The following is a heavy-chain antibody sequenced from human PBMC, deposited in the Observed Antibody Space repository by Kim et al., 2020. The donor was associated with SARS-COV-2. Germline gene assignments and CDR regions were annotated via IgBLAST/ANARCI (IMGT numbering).Heavy chain of an antibody. CDR2: ISYSGTT. J-gene: IGHJ5*02. CDR1: GASISSFY. V-gene: IGHV4-59*01. CDR3: ARDRSASFGVVIGGWLDP. Sequence: SETLSLTCSVSGASISSFYWSWIRQPPGKGLEWIGYISYSGTTNYNPSLKSRVTISIDTSKNQFSLNLSSVTAADTAVYYCARDRSASFGVVIGGWLDPWGQGTLVTVSS. D-gene: IGHD3-3*01.